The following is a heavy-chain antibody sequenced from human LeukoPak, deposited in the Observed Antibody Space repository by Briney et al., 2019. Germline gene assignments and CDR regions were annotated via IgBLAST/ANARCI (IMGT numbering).Heavy chain of an antibody. V-gene: IGHV4-59*01. Sequence: PSETLSLTCTVSGGSISSYYWSWIRQPPGKGPEWIGYIYYSGSTNYNPSLKSRVTISVDTSKNQFSLKLSSVTAADTAVYYCARGGDRYYYYMDVWGKGTTVTISS. J-gene: IGHJ6*03. CDR1: GGSISSYY. CDR2: IYYSGST. CDR3: ARGGDRYYYYMDV.